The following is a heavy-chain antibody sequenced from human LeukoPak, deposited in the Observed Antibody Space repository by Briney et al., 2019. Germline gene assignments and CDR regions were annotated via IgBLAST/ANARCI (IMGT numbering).Heavy chain of an antibody. V-gene: IGHV4-39*01. CDR2: IYYSGST. D-gene: IGHD6-19*01. CDR1: GGSISSSSYY. J-gene: IGHJ4*02. Sequence: SETLSLTCTVSGGSISSSSYYWGWIRQPPGKGLEWIGSIYYSGSTYYNPSLKSRVTISVDTSKNQFSLKLSSVTAADTAVYYCARRTGWRAAFFDYWGQGTLVTVSS. CDR3: ARRTGWRAAFFDY.